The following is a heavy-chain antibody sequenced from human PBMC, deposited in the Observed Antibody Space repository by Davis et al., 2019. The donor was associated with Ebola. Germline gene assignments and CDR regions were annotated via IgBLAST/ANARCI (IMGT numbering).Heavy chain of an antibody. Sequence: GSLRLSCTVSGGSISSYYWSWIRQPPGKGLEWIGYIYYSGSTNYNPSLKSRVTISVDTSKNQFSLKLSSVTAADTAVYYCASGGYSYFDYWGQGTLVTVSS. D-gene: IGHD5-18*01. V-gene: IGHV4-59*01. J-gene: IGHJ4*02. CDR1: GGSISSYY. CDR2: IYYSGST. CDR3: ASGGYSYFDY.